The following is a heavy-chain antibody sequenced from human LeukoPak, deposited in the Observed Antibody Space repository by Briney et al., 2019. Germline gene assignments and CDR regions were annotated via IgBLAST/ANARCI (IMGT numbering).Heavy chain of an antibody. Sequence: RSETLSLTCTVSGGSISSYYWSWIRQPPGKGLEWIGHIYYSGNTNYNPSLKSRVTISVDTSKNQFSLNLSSVTAADTAVYYCARSAVAASGRDCFDPWGQGTPVTVSS. J-gene: IGHJ5*02. CDR1: GGSISSYY. CDR2: IYYSGNT. D-gene: IGHD6-13*01. CDR3: ARSAVAASGRDCFDP. V-gene: IGHV4-59*01.